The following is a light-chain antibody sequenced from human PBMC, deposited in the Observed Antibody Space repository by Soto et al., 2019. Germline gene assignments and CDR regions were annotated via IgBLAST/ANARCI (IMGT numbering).Light chain of an antibody. CDR2: GAS. CDR1: QSVGSSF. J-gene: IGKJ1*01. Sequence: EIVLTQSPGTLSLSPGERATLSCRASQSVGSSFLAWYQQRPGQGPRLLIYGASSRATGIPDRFSGSGSGTDFTLSISRLEPEDFAVYYCRQYGSSPRTFGQGTKVEIK. CDR3: RQYGSSPRT. V-gene: IGKV3-20*01.